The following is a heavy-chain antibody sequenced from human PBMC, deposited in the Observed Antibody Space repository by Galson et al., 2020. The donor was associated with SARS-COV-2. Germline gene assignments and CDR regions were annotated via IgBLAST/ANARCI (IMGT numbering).Heavy chain of an antibody. V-gene: IGHV4-4*02. D-gene: IGHD1-26*01. CDR2: IHHSGST. CDR1: GGSISSSNW. CDR3: ARGPYSGSYRWFDP. J-gene: IGHJ5*02. Sequence: SETLSLTCAVSGGSISSSNWWSWVRQPPGKGLEWIGEIHHSGSTNYNPSLKSRVTISVDKSKNQFSLKLNSVTAADTAVYYCARGPYSGSYRWFDPWGQGTLVTVSS.